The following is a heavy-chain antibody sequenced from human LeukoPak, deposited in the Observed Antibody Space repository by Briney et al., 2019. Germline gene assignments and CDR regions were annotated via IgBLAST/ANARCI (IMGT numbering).Heavy chain of an antibody. CDR3: ARDVSYGSGSYTLDY. V-gene: IGHV3-30*14. D-gene: IGHD3-10*01. CDR1: GFTFSSYA. CDR2: ISYDGSNK. Sequence: PGGSLRLSCAASGFTFSSYAMHWVRQAPGKGLEWVAVISYDGSNKYYADSVKGRFTISRDNSKNTLYLQMGSLRAEDMAVYYCARDVSYGSGSYTLDYWGQGTLVTVSS. J-gene: IGHJ4*02.